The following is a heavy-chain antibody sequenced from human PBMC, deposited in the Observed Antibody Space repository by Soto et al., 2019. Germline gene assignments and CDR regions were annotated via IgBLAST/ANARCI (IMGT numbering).Heavy chain of an antibody. CDR2: INHSGST. J-gene: IGHJ5*02. Sequence: NPSETLSLTCAVYGGSFSGYYWSWIRQPPGKGLEWIGEINHSGSTNYNPSLKSRVTISVDTSKNQFSLKLSSVTAADTAVYYCARATPIRRRYYYDSSGTWFDPWGQGTLVTVSS. CDR3: ARATPIRRRYYYDSSGTWFDP. CDR1: GGSFSGYY. D-gene: IGHD3-22*01. V-gene: IGHV4-34*01.